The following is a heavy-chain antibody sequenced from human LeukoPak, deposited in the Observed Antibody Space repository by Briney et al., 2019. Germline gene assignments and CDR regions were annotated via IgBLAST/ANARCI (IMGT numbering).Heavy chain of an antibody. J-gene: IGHJ4*02. Sequence: GGSLRLSCAASGFTFSSYAMSWVRQAPGKGLEWVSAISVSGGSTYYADSVKGRFTISRDNSKNTLYLQMNSLRAEDSAVYYCAKAIGAYYDYWGLGTLVTVSS. CDR3: AKAIGAYYDY. V-gene: IGHV3-23*01. CDR1: GFTFSSYA. D-gene: IGHD2-21*01. CDR2: ISVSGGST.